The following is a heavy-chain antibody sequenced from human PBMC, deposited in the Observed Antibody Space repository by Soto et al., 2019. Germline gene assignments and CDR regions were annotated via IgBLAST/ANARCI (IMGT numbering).Heavy chain of an antibody. CDR3: ARDRAAGGY. D-gene: IGHD6-13*01. CDR2: INSGSDTI. V-gene: IGHV3-48*03. CDR1: GFSFITFE. J-gene: IGHJ4*02. Sequence: LRLSCAASGFSFITFEMNWVRQAPGKGLEWVAYINSGSDTIHYADSVRGRFTVSRDNAKNSLFLQMNSLRVEDTALYYCARDRAAGGYWGQGTLVTVSS.